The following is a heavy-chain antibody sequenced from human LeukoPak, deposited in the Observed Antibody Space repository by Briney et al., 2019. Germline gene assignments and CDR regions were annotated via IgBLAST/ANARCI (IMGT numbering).Heavy chain of an antibody. CDR3: ARGGPAYYESSGYRYYFVY. V-gene: IGHV3-21*01. D-gene: IGHD3-22*01. J-gene: IGHJ4*02. CDR2: ITRSSSYI. CDR1: GFTFSTYS. Sequence: GGSLRLSCAASGFTFSTYSMNWVRQAPGKGLEWVSSITRSSSYIYYADSVKGRFTFSRDNAKNSLYLQMNSLRAEDTAVYYCARGGPAYYESSGYRYYFVYWRQGTLVTVSS.